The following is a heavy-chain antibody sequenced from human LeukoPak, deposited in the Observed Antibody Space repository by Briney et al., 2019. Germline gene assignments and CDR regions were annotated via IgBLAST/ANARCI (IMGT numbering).Heavy chain of an antibody. CDR2: ISGSGGST. D-gene: IGHD2-21*02. CDR3: AKGGAYCGGDCYSMLY. Sequence: GGSLRLSCAASEFSVGSNYMTWVRQAPGKGLEWVSAISGSGGSTYYADSVKGRFTISRDNSKNTLYLQMNSLRAEDTAVYYCAKGGAYCGGDCYSMLYWGQGTLVTVSS. V-gene: IGHV3-23*01. J-gene: IGHJ4*02. CDR1: EFSVGSNY.